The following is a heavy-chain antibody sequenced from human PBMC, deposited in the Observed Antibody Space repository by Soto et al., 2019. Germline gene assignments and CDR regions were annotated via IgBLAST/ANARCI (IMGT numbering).Heavy chain of an antibody. CDR3: ARDRPVDY. CDR2: ISTSSGYR. V-gene: IGHV3-21*01. Sequence: GGSLRLSCAASGFTFSNYSMNWVRQAPGKGLEWVSSISTSSGYRYYADSVKGRFSISRDNAKSSLYLQMNNLTHEDTAVYYCARDRPVDYWGQGTPVTVPQ. J-gene: IGHJ4*02. CDR1: GFTFSNYS.